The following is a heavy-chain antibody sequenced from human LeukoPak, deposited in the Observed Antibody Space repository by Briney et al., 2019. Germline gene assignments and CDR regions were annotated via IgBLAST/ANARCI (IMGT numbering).Heavy chain of an antibody. CDR1: GSHFTSYW. CDR2: IDPRDSYT. Sequence: GGALEISCKGSGSHFTSYWVSWVRQVPGKGLEWMGRIDPRDSYTNYSPSFQGHVTISADKSISTAYLQWSSLKASDTAMYYCASWDGSGSYYHYYGMDVWGKGTTVTVSS. D-gene: IGHD3-10*01. CDR3: ASWDGSGSYYHYYGMDV. V-gene: IGHV5-10-1*01. J-gene: IGHJ6*04.